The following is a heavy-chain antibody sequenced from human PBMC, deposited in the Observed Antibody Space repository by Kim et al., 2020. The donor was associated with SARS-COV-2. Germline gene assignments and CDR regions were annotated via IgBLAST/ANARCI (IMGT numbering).Heavy chain of an antibody. CDR2: INHSGST. Sequence: SETLSLTCAVYGGSFSGYYWSWIRQPPGKGLEWIGEINHSGSTNYNPSLKSRVTISVDTSKNQFSLKLSSVTAADTAVYYCARGGGAYYYDSSGSPLGYYYYGVDVWGQGTTVTVSS. CDR3: ARGGGAYYYDSSGSPLGYYYYGVDV. V-gene: IGHV4-34*01. J-gene: IGHJ6*02. D-gene: IGHD3-22*01. CDR1: GGSFSGYY.